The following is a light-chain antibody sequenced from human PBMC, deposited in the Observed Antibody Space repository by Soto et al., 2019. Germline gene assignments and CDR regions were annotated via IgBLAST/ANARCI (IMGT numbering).Light chain of an antibody. CDR3: QQYGSSPWT. Sequence: ETFLTQSPGTLSLTPGERATLSCRASQSVSSSYLAWYQQKPGQAPRLLIYGASSRATGIPDRFSGSGSGTDFTLTISRLEPEDFAVYYCQQYGSSPWTFGQGTKVDIK. V-gene: IGKV3-20*01. CDR1: QSVSSSY. CDR2: GAS. J-gene: IGKJ1*01.